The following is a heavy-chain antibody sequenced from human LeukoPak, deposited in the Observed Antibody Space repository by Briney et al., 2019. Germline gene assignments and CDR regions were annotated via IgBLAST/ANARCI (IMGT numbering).Heavy chain of an antibody. J-gene: IGHJ2*01. V-gene: IGHV1-46*01. CDR2: IDPSGGST. D-gene: IGHD2-21*02. CDR1: GYTFTSYY. CDR3: ATEAIVVVTARDYWYFDL. Sequence: ASVKVSCKASGYTFTSYYMQWVRQAPGQGLEWMGIIDPSGGSTSYAQKFQGRVTMTRDTSTSTVYMELSSLRSEDTAVYYCATEAIVVVTARDYWYFDLWGRGTLVTVSS.